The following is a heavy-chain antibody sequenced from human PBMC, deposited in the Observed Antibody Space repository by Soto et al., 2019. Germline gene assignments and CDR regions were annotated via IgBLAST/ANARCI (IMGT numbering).Heavy chain of an antibody. CDR1: GFTFSSYA. CDR2: ISGSGGST. D-gene: IGHD3-3*01. Sequence: VQLVESGGGVVQPGGSLRLSCAASGFTFSSYAMSWVRQAPGKGLEWVSAISGSGGSTYYADSVKGRFTISRDNSKNTLYLQMNSLRAEDTAVYYCARGITIFGVVINYYYYGMDVWGQGTTVTVSS. J-gene: IGHJ6*02. V-gene: IGHV3-23*04. CDR3: ARGITIFGVVINYYYYGMDV.